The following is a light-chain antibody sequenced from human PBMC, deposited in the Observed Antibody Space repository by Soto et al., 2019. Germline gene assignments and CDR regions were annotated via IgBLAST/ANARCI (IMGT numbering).Light chain of an antibody. CDR1: SSDVGAYNH. CDR3: LSYTTSTTYV. CDR2: DVS. V-gene: IGLV2-14*03. Sequence: QSALTQPASVPGSPGQSITISCTGTSSDVGAYNHVSWFQHHPGKAPKLMIYDVSNRPSGVSNRFSGSKSGNTASLTISGLQAEDEAEYYCLSYTTSTTYVFGTGTKVTVL. J-gene: IGLJ1*01.